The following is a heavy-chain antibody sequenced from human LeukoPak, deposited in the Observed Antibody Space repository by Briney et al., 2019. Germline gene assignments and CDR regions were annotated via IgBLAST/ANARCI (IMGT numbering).Heavy chain of an antibody. V-gene: IGHV4-61*01. Sequence: SETLSLTCTVSGYSISSSYYWSWIRQPPGKGLEWIGYIYYSGSTNYNPSLKSRVTISVDTSKNQFSLKLSSVTAADTAVYYCARGYSSGPYYYYYYMDVWGKGTTVTISS. D-gene: IGHD6-19*01. J-gene: IGHJ6*03. CDR1: GYSISSSYY. CDR2: IYYSGST. CDR3: ARGYSSGPYYYYYYMDV.